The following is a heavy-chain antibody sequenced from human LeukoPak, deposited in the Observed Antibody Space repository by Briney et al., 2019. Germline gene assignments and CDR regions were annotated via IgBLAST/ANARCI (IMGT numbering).Heavy chain of an antibody. Sequence: PGGSLRLSCAASGFTFSSYAMHWVRQAPGKGLERVTLFSYDGNSKYYADSVKGRFTISRDNSKNTLYLQMNSLRADDSAIYYCARGKGQDSGYDYFLDYWGQGTLVTVSS. CDR3: ARGKGQDSGYDYFLDY. J-gene: IGHJ4*02. V-gene: IGHV3-30-3*01. D-gene: IGHD5-12*01. CDR2: FSYDGNSK. CDR1: GFTFSSYA.